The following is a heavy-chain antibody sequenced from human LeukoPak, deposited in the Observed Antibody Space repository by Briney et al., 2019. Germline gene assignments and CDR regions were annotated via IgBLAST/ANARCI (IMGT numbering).Heavy chain of an antibody. CDR3: ARADYVVVTAMWYSWFDP. D-gene: IGHD2-21*02. V-gene: IGHV1-8*01. J-gene: IGHJ5*02. CDR2: NHPTNGNT. CDR1: GYTFTSYD. Sequence: ASVKVSCKASGYTFTSYDMNWIRQPTGQGLECIRRNHPTNGNTGYAKKFQGRVTMTRNTSIGTAYMELSSLRSEDTAVYYCARADYVVVTAMWYSWFDPWGQGTLVTVS.